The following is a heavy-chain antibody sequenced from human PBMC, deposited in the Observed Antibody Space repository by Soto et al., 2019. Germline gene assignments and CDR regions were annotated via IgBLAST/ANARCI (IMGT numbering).Heavy chain of an antibody. CDR3: AREVNSGIMTDATDDSSCLDV. J-gene: IGHJ6*02. CDR2: VNTRVGST. V-gene: IGHV1-46*01. Sequence: QVQLLQSGAEVKKPGASVQVSCKASGYVFTSSFVYWVRQAPGQGLEWMGMVNTRVGSTAYAHKFPGRIAVTREMAPDAGYMDLRRLTSADTAIYYCAREVNSGIMTDATDDSSCLDVWGQGTTVIVSS. CDR1: GYVFTSSF. D-gene: IGHD5-12*01.